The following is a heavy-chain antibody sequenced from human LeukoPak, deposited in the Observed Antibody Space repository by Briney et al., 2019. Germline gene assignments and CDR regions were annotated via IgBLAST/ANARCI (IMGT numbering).Heavy chain of an antibody. V-gene: IGHV1-69*13. J-gene: IGHJ3*02. CDR3: ARPLSSGYYFSGAFDI. D-gene: IGHD3-22*01. Sequence: SVKVSCKASGGTFSSYAISWVRQAPGQGLEWMGGIIPIFGTANYAQKFQGRVTITADESTSTAYMELSSLRSEDTAVYYCARPLSSGYYFSGAFDIWGQGTMVTVSS. CDR2: IIPIFGTA. CDR1: GGTFSSYA.